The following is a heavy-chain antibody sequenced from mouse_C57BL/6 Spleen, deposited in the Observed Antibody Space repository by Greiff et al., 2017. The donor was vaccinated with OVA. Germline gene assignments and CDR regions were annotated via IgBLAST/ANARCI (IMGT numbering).Heavy chain of an antibody. V-gene: IGHV1-64*01. Sequence: QVQLQQSGAELVKPGASVKLSCKASGYTFTSYWMHWVKQRPGQGLEWIGMIHPNSGSTNYTEKFKSKATLTVDKSSSTDYMQLSSLTSEDSAVYYGARRNYYGSSYSWYFDVWGTGTTVTVSS. CDR2: IHPNSGST. CDR1: GYTFTSYW. J-gene: IGHJ1*03. CDR3: ARRNYYGSSYSWYFDV. D-gene: IGHD1-1*01.